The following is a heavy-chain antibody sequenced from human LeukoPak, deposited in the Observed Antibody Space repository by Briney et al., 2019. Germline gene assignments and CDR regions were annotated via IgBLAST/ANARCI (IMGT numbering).Heavy chain of an antibody. CDR1: GFTFSGYS. CDR2: ISSSSSFI. V-gene: IGHV3-21*01. J-gene: IGHJ4*02. D-gene: IGHD2-21*02. CDR3: ARGSEAGVVTRYDY. Sequence: GGSLRLSCAASGFTFSGYSMNWVRQAPGKGLEWVSSISSSSSFIYYADSVKGRFTISRDNTKNSLFLQMNSLRAEDTAVYYCARGSEAGVVTRYDYWGRGTLVTVSS.